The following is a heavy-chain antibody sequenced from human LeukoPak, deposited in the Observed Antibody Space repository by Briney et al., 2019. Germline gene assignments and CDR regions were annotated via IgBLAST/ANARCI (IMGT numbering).Heavy chain of an antibody. CDR1: GFTFSSYS. CDR2: LSTSSSYI. Sequence: GGSLRLSCAASGFTFSSYSMNWVRQAPGKGLEWVSSLSTSSSYIYHADSVKGRFTVSRHNAKNSLYLQMNSLRAEDTAVYYCAKDRNQYFDPNFDYWGQGTLVTVSS. D-gene: IGHD3-9*01. CDR3: AKDRNQYFDPNFDY. J-gene: IGHJ4*02. V-gene: IGHV3-21*01.